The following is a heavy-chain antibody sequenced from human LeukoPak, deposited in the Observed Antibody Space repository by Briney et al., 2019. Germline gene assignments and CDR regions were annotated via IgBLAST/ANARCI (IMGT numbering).Heavy chain of an antibody. CDR1: GFXFSSYS. D-gene: IGHD4-17*01. V-gene: IGHV3-21*01. Sequence: GGSLRLPCAASGFXFSSYSIDWVRQAPGKGLEWVSSISSTGVYIYYADSVKGRFTISRDNAKNSLYLQMNSLRAEDTAVYYCARDRGNYGDPHSSDYWGQGTLVTVSS. J-gene: IGHJ4*02. CDR3: ARDRGNYGDPHSSDY. CDR2: ISSTGVYI.